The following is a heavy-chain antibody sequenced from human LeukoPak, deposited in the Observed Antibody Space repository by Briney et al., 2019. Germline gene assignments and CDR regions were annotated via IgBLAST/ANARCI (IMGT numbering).Heavy chain of an antibody. V-gene: IGHV3-30-3*01. CDR2: ISYDGSSK. Sequence: PGGSLRLSCAASGFTFGHYAIHWVRQAPGKGLEWVSVISYDGSSKYYGDSVKGRFTITRDNSNNTLYLQMNSLRVEDTAVYYCARDSRRGYDSSGYNFDYWGQGTLVTVSS. J-gene: IGHJ4*02. CDR3: ARDSRRGYDSSGYNFDY. CDR1: GFTFGHYA. D-gene: IGHD3-22*01.